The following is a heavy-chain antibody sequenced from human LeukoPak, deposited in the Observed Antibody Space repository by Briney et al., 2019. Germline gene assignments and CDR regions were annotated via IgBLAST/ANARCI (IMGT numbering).Heavy chain of an antibody. CDR3: ARGPYGSGSYY. Sequence: PSQTLSLTSSVSTGSISSGDYYWSSIRQPPGKGLGWNGYIYYRGTTYYIPSLKSLVTISADTSKNQFSLKLTSVTASDTPVCCCARGPYGSGSYYWGHRALFSAS. D-gene: IGHD3-10*01. CDR1: TGSISSGDYY. CDR2: IYYRGTT. V-gene: IGHV4-30-4*01. J-gene: IGHJ4*01.